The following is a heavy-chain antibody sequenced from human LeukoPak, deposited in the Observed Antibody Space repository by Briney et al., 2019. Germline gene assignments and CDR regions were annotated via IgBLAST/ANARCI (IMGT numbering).Heavy chain of an antibody. CDR3: ARHSAYFWSAYHDAFDI. CDR1: GGSISSYY. Sequence: PSETLSLTCTVSGGSISSYYWSWIRQPPGKGLEWIGYIYTKRSTNYNPSLKSRATISVDTSKSQFSLKLSSVTAADTAVYYCARHSAYFWSAYHDAFDIWGQGTTVTVSS. CDR2: IYTKRST. J-gene: IGHJ3*02. D-gene: IGHD3-3*01. V-gene: IGHV4-4*09.